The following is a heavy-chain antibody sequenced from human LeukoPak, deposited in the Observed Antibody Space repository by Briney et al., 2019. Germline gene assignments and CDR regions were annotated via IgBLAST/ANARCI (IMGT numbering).Heavy chain of an antibody. D-gene: IGHD3-10*01. V-gene: IGHV4-61*01. Sequence: SETLSLTCTVSGGSVSSGSYYWSWIRQPPGKGLEWIGYIYYSGSTNYNPSPKSRVTISVDTSKNQFSLKLSSVTAADTAVYYCARAVLWFGELFPHFDYWGQGTLVTVSS. CDR3: ARAVLWFGELFPHFDY. CDR2: IYYSGST. CDR1: GGSVSSGSYY. J-gene: IGHJ4*02.